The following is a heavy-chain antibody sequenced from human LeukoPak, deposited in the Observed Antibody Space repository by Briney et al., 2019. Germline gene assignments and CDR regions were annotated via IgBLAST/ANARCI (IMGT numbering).Heavy chain of an antibody. D-gene: IGHD1-26*01. V-gene: IGHV4-61*01. CDR3: AREARGGAGSFSDY. Sequence: PSETLSLTCTVSGGSVSSGSYYWSWIRQPPGKGLEWIGYIYYSGSTNYNPSLKSRVTISVDTSKNHFSLKLRSVTAADTAVYYCAREARGGAGSFSDYWGQGTLVTVSS. J-gene: IGHJ4*02. CDR2: IYYSGST. CDR1: GGSVSSGSYY.